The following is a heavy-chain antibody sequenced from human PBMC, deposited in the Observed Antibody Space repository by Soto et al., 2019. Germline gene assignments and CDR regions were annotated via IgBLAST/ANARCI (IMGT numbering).Heavy chain of an antibody. J-gene: IGHJ4*02. CDR2: ISGSGGST. CDR1: GFTFSSYA. CDR3: AKKVNSGPGSQYFDY. Sequence: LRLSCAASGFTFSSYAMSWVRQAPGKGLEWVSAISGSGGSTYYADSVKGRFTISRDNSKNTLFLQMNSLRAEDTAIYYCAKKVNSGPGSQYFDYWGQGTLGTVSS. V-gene: IGHV3-23*01. D-gene: IGHD3-10*01.